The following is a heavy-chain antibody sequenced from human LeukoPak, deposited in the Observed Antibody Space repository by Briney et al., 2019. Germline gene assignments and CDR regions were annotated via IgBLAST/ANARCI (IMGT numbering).Heavy chain of an antibody. CDR1: DYYISSGHY. V-gene: IGHV4-38-2*02. CDR2: IYYSGST. J-gene: IGHJ6*03. Sequence: PSETLSLTCTVSDYYISSGHYWGWIRQPPGKGLEWIGSIYYSGSTYYNPSLKSRVTISVDTSKNQFSLKLSSVTAADTAVYYCARGDLFLEWPTTMDVWGKGTTVTVSS. D-gene: IGHD3-3*01. CDR3: ARGDLFLEWPTTMDV.